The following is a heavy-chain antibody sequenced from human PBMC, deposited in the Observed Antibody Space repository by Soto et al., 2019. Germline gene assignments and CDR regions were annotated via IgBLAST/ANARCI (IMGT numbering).Heavy chain of an antibody. V-gene: IGHV3-33*01. J-gene: IGHJ4*02. CDR2: IWYDGSNK. Sequence: QVQLVESGGGVVQPGRSLRLSCAASGFTFSSYGMRWVRQAPGKGLEWVAVIWYDGSNKYYADSVKGRFTISRDNSKNPLYLQMNSLRAEDTAVYYCARDHYYGSGRPSLDYWGQGTLVTVSS. CDR1: GFTFSSYG. D-gene: IGHD3-10*01. CDR3: ARDHYYGSGRPSLDY.